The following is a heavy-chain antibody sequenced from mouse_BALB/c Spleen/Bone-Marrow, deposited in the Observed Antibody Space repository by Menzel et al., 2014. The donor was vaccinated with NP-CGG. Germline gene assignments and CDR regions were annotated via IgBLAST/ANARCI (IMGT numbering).Heavy chain of an antibody. CDR1: GFTFSSFG. CDR3: ARGGNWEDFDY. CDR2: ISSGSSTL. V-gene: IGHV5-17*02. J-gene: IGHJ2*01. D-gene: IGHD4-1*01. Sequence: DVHLVESGGGLVQPGGSRKLSCAASGFTFSSFGMHWVRQAPERGLEWVAYISSGSSTLFCADTVKGRFTISRDNPKNTLFLQMTSLRSEDTAMYYCARGGNWEDFDYWGQGTTLTVSS.